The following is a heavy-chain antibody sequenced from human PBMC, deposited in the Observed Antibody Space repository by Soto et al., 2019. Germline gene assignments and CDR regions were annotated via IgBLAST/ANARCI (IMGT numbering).Heavy chain of an antibody. CDR1: NGSVSSGTYS. J-gene: IGHJ6*02. Sequence: SETLSLTCTVSNGSVSSGTYSWSWVRQPPGKGLEWIGYIYYSGTTYYTPSLKSRLTMSMDRANAHFSLNLTSVTAADTAVYFCARGHYYYGLDVWGQGITVTVSS. CDR3: ARGHYYYGLDV. V-gene: IGHV4-30-2*01. CDR2: IYYSGTT.